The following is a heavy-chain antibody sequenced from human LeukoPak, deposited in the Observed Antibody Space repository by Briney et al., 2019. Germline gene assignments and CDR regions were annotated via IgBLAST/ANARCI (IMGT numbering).Heavy chain of an antibody. CDR2: VSAQHGQT. CDR3: AGSLGYCTSNVCYLKY. V-gene: IGHV1-18*01. J-gene: IGHJ4*02. CDR1: GYSENFYG. Sequence: ASVKVSCKTSGYSENFYGITWVRQVAGQGLEWMGWVSAQHGQTEYAPNSQDRVTMTTDTYTNTAYMELRSLRSDDTAVYYCAGSLGYCTSNVCYLKYWGQGTLVTVSS. D-gene: IGHD2-8*01.